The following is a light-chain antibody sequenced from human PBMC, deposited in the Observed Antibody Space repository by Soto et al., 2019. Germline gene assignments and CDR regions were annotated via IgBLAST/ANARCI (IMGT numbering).Light chain of an antibody. CDR1: QSLLHSNGKTF. J-gene: IGKJ2*01. CDR3: IQDLGNPYT. CDR2: LGS. Sequence: IVVTQSPLSLPVTPGEPASISCRSGQSLLHSNGKTFLAWYLQKPGQSPQILIYLGSNRASGGPDRCSGRGSGTHFTQKISRVEAVDVGVYFCIQDLGNPYTFGQGTKLEIK. V-gene: IGKV2-28*01.